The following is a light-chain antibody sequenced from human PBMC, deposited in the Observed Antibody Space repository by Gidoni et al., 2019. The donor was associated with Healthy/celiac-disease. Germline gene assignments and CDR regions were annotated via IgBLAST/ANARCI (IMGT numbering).Light chain of an antibody. CDR1: QSISSY. J-gene: IGKJ1*01. V-gene: IGKV1-39*01. CDR2: AAS. CDR3: QHSYSTPWT. Sequence: DIQMTQYPSSLSASVGDRVTITCRASQSISSYLNWYQQKPGKAPKLLLYAASSLQSGVPSRFSGSGSGTDFTLTISSLQPEDFATYYCQHSYSTPWTFXQXTKVEIK.